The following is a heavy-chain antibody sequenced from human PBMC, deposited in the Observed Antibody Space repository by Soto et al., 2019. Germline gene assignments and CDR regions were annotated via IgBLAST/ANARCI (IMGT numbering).Heavy chain of an antibody. CDR3: ARYDSSSALGY. J-gene: IGHJ4*02. CDR1: EFSFSSYA. V-gene: IGHV3-23*01. D-gene: IGHD6-13*01. CDR2: ISATGTTT. Sequence: GALRLSCAASEFSFSSYALNWVRQAPGKGLEWVSAISATGTTTYYADSVKGRFTISRDNSKRTLFLQMDSLSPEDTAVYYCARYDSSSALGYWGQGTLVTVSS.